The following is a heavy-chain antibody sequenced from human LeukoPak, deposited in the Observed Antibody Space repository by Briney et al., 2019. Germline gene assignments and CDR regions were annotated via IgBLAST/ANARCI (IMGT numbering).Heavy chain of an antibody. CDR1: GFTFSNHW. J-gene: IGHJ5*02. V-gene: IGHV3-74*01. CDR3: ARGYGHTYGGGWFDT. CDR2: INTDGGRT. Sequence: EGSLRLSCAASGFTFSNHWMHWVRQAPGKGLVWVSRINTDGGRTSYADSVKGRFTISRDNARNTLYLQVNSLRAEGTAVYYCARGYGHTYGGGWFDTWGQGTLVTVSS. D-gene: IGHD5-18*01.